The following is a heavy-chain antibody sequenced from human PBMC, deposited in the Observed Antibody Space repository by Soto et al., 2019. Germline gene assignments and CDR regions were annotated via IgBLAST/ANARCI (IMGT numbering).Heavy chain of an antibody. CDR2: XXYDGSNK. J-gene: IGHJ6*02. CDR1: GFTFSSYA. CDR3: XXXXXXXXXXXXXXXXXMDV. Sequence: QVQLVESGGGVVQPGGSLRLSCAASGFTFSSYAMXWXXXXXXXXXXXXXXXXYDGSNKYYAASVKGRFTISRDNSKXXXXXXXXXXXXXXXXXXXXXXXXXXXXXXXXXXXXXMDVWGQGTTVTVSS. V-gene: IGHV3-30-3*01.